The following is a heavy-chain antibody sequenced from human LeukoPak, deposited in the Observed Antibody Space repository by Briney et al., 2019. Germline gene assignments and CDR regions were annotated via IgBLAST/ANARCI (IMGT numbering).Heavy chain of an antibody. CDR2: ISGSGDST. D-gene: IGHD5-12*01. CDR3: AKGDSGYDFGYYYGMSV. CDR1: GLTFRRYA. Sequence: GGSLRLSCVASGLTFRRYAMSWVRQAPGKGLEWVSAISGSGDSTYYADSVKGRFTISRDNSRNTLYLQINRLTAEGTAVYYFAKGDSGYDFGYYYGMSVWGQGTTVTVSS. J-gene: IGHJ6*02. V-gene: IGHV3-23*01.